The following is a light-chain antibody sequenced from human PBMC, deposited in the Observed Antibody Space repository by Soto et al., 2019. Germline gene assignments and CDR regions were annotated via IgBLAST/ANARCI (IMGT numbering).Light chain of an antibody. V-gene: IGLV2-23*01. CDR1: SSDVGTYNL. CDR2: EGG. J-gene: IGLJ1*01. Sequence: QSVLTQPASVSGSPGQSIALSCTGTSSDVGTYNLVSWYQQHPGKAPKLLISEGGKRPSGVSDRFSGSKSGNTASLTISGLQAEDEADYYCCSFAAGNTYVFVTVTKVTVL. CDR3: CSFAAGNTYV.